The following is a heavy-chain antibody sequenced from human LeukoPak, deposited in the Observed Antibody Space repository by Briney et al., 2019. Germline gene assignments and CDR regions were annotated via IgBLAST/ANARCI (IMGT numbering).Heavy chain of an antibody. CDR2: IYYSGST. Sequence: TSETLSLTCTVSGGSISSYYWSWIRQPPGKGLEWIGYIYYSGSTNYNPSLKSRVTISVDTSKNQFSLKLSSVTAADTAVYYCARVETRDGYNYGYFDYWGQGTLVTASS. CDR3: ARVETRDGYNYGYFDY. J-gene: IGHJ4*02. D-gene: IGHD5-24*01. V-gene: IGHV4-59*01. CDR1: GGSISSYY.